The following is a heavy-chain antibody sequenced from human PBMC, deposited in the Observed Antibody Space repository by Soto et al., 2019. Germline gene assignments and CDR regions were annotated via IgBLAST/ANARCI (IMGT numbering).Heavy chain of an antibody. Sequence: QVQLQESGPGLVKPSQTLSLTCTVSGGSISSGDYYWSWIRQPPGKGLEWIGYIYYSGSTYYNPSLKSRVTISVDTSKNQFSLKLSSVTAADTAVYYCARRKRAYGDSHTTVVIHNWFDPWGQGTLVTVSS. CDR1: GGSISSGDYY. CDR3: ARRKRAYGDSHTTVVIHNWFDP. D-gene: IGHD4-17*01. J-gene: IGHJ5*02. V-gene: IGHV4-30-4*01. CDR2: IYYSGST.